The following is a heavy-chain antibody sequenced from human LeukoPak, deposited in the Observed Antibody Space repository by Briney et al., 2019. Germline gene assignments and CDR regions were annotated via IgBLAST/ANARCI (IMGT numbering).Heavy chain of an antibody. J-gene: IGHJ4*02. Sequence: GGSLRLSCAASGFTFSTYAMSWVRQVPGKGLEWVSTVSGDGGITYYADSLKGRFTISRDNPKNTLYLQMTSLRGEDTAVYYCAREGSGVAGHFDYWGQGTLVTVSS. CDR1: GFTFSTYA. CDR3: AREGSGVAGHFDY. D-gene: IGHD6-19*01. V-gene: IGHV3-23*01. CDR2: VSGDGGIT.